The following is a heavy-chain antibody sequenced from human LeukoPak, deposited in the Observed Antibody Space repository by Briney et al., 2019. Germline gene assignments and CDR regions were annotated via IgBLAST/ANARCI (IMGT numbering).Heavy chain of an antibody. CDR1: GHTFTGYY. V-gene: IGHV1-2*02. Sequence: ASVKVSCKASGHTFTGYYMHWVRQAPGQGLEWMGWIDPNSGGTKFAQKFQGRVTMTRDTSISTAYMELSRLTSDDTAVYYCGRDSIAAAGRYFDYWGQGTLVTVSS. J-gene: IGHJ4*02. CDR3: GRDSIAAAGRYFDY. CDR2: IDPNSGGT. D-gene: IGHD6-13*01.